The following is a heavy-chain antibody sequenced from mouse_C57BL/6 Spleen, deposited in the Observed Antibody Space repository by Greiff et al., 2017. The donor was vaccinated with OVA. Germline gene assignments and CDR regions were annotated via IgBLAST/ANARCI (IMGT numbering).Heavy chain of an antibody. J-gene: IGHJ4*01. CDR3: ARDLEGDYGGAYAMDY. CDR2: ISYDGSN. CDR1: GYSITSGYY. D-gene: IGHD2-4*01. Sequence: ESGPGLVKPSQSLSLTCSVTGYSITSGYYWNWIRQFPGNKLEWMGYISYDGSNNYNPSLKNRISITRDTSKNQFFLKLNSVTTEDTATYYCARDLEGDYGGAYAMDYWGQGTSVTVSS. V-gene: IGHV3-6*01.